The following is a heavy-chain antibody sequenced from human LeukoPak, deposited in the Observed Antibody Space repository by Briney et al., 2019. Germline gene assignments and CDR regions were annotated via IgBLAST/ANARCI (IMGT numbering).Heavy chain of an antibody. CDR3: AKALMVRGVTNWFDP. J-gene: IGHJ5*02. D-gene: IGHD3-10*01. V-gene: IGHV3-23*01. CDR2: ISGSGGST. CDR1: GFTFSSYA. Sequence: QPGGSLRLSCAASGFTFSSYAMSWVRQAPGKGLEWVSAISGSGGSTYYADSVKGRFTISRDNSKNTLYLQMNSLRAEGTAVYYCAKALMVRGVTNWFDPWGQGTLVTVSS.